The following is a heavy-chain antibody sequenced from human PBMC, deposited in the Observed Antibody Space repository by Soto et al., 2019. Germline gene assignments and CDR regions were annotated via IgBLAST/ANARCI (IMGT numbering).Heavy chain of an antibody. CDR1: GGSISSYY. D-gene: IGHD6-13*01. Sequence: SETLSLTCTVSGGSISSYYWGWIRQPPGKGLEWIGSIYYSGSTYYNPSLKSRVTISVDTSKNQFSLKLSSVTAADTAVYYCARHTLAAAGFPFDYWGQGTLVTVSS. V-gene: IGHV4-39*01. CDR3: ARHTLAAAGFPFDY. CDR2: IYYSGST. J-gene: IGHJ4*02.